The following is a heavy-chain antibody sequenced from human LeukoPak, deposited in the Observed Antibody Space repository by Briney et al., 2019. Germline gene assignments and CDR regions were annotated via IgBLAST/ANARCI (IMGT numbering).Heavy chain of an antibody. Sequence: GGSLRLSCAGSGFPFSSHGMNWVRQAPGKGLEWVSGISGGGVGTYYADSVKGRFTISRDNSKNTLYLQMSSLRAEDTAVYYCARANYDSSGYYFDSWGQGTLVTVSS. CDR3: ARANYDSSGYYFDS. J-gene: IGHJ4*02. CDR2: ISGGGVGT. D-gene: IGHD3-22*01. V-gene: IGHV3-23*01. CDR1: GFPFSSHG.